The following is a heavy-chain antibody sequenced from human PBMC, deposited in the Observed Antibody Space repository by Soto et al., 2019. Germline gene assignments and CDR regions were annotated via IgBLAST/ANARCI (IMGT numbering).Heavy chain of an antibody. CDR2: IFHGQRT. J-gene: IGHJ3*01. V-gene: IGHV4-4*02. CDR3: TKNGWYSTDV. CDR1: GVSVSSDNW. Sequence: MQLQESGPGLVKPSGTLSLVCTVSGVSVSSDNWWSWVRQTPGKGLEWIGEIFHGQRTNYNPSLTSRVTISVDKSKNQFSLTLTSVTAADTAVYYCTKNGWYSTDVWGQGTMVTVSA. D-gene: IGHD6-19*01.